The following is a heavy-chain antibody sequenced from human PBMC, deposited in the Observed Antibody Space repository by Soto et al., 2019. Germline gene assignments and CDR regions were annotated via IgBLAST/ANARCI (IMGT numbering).Heavy chain of an antibody. CDR3: ARGGRYCNSISCYYTF. D-gene: IGHD2-2*01. V-gene: IGHV1-3*01. CDR2: INAGNDNT. J-gene: IGHJ4*02. CDR1: GYTFTSYA. Sequence: GASVKVSCKASGYTFTSYAMHWVRQAPGQRLEWMGWINAGNDNTKYSQQFQGRVTITRDTSATTGYMELSSLRSEDTAVYYCARGGRYCNSISCYYTFWGQGTLVTVSS.